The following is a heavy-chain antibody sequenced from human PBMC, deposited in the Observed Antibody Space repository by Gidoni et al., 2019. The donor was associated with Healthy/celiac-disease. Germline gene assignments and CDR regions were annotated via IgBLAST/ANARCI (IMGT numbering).Heavy chain of an antibody. V-gene: IGHV4-31*03. CDR1: GGYISSGGYY. D-gene: IGHD4-17*01. CDR2: IYYSGST. Sequence: QVQLQESGPGLVKPSQPLYLTCTVSGGYISSGGYYWSWIRQHPGKGLEWIGYIYYSGSTYYNPSLKSRVTISVDTSKNQFSLKLSSGTAADTAVYYFARDKYYGGPQYWGQGTLVTVSS. CDR3: ARDKYYGGPQY. J-gene: IGHJ4*02.